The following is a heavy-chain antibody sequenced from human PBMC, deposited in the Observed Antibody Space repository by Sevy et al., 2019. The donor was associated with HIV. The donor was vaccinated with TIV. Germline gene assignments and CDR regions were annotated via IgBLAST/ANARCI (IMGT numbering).Heavy chain of an antibody. CDR1: GFTFSTST. V-gene: IGHV3-21*01. D-gene: IGHD2-15*01. CDR3: VIDGWNH. Sequence: EGSLRLSCAASGFTFSTSTMNWVRQAPGKGLEWVSLMTSSGSYILYADSVKGRFTISRDNAKNSVFLQMNSLRVEDTAVYYCVIDGWNHWGQGTLVTVSS. J-gene: IGHJ5*02. CDR2: MTSSGSYI.